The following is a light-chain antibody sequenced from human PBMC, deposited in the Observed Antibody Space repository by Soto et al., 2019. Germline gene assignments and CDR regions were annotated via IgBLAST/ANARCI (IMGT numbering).Light chain of an antibody. CDR3: HQYESSLWT. Sequence: EIVLRQSPATLSLSQGERATLSCRASQSIGLAIAWYEHKPGQAPRLLIYGASTRAPGIPARFSGSGSGTDFTLTISRLEPEDFAVYYCHQYESSLWTFGQGTKVDI. V-gene: IGKV3-20*01. CDR2: GAS. J-gene: IGKJ1*01. CDR1: QSIGLA.